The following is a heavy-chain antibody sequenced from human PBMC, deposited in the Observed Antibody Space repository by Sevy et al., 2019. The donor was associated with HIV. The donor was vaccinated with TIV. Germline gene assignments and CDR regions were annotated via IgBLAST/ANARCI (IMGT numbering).Heavy chain of an antibody. J-gene: IGHJ4*02. CDR3: ARAQQVTMLVVIGGLYFDL. D-gene: IGHD2-21*01. Sequence: GGSLRLSCVASGFTFSSNWMTWVRQAPGKGLEWVANVKQDMSEKYYADSVKGRFTISRDNAKNSLYLQMSSLRAEDTAVYYCARAQQVTMLVVIGGLYFDLWGQGTLVTVSS. CDR1: GFTFSSNW. V-gene: IGHV3-7*01. CDR2: VKQDMSEK.